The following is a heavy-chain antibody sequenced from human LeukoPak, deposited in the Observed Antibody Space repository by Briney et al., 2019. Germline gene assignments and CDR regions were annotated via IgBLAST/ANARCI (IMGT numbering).Heavy chain of an antibody. CDR1: GYTFSSYG. D-gene: IGHD4-23*01. Sequence: TGGCLRLSRAASGYTFSSYGLHCVREAPGKGREWVADIWYDGSKKYYTESPWGRFTISRDNSKNTLYLQMNSQRAEDTAVYYCARAVVDYGGNYYFDYWGQGTLVTVST. CDR2: IWYDGSKK. J-gene: IGHJ4*02. V-gene: IGHV3-33*01. CDR3: ARAVVDYGGNYYFDY.